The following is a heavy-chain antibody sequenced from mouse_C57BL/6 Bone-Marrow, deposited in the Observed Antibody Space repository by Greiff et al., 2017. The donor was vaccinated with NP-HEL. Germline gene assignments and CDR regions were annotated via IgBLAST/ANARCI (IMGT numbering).Heavy chain of an antibody. CDR2: ISSGSSTI. CDR1: GFTFSDYG. Sequence: EVQLVESGGGLVKPGGSLKLSCAASGFTFSDYGMHWVRQAPEKGLEWVAYISSGSSTIYYADTVKGRFTISRDNAKNTLFRQMTSLSSEDTAMYYCARRDYYGSSSFWYFDVWGTGTTVTVSS. V-gene: IGHV5-17*01. D-gene: IGHD1-1*01. J-gene: IGHJ1*03. CDR3: ARRDYYGSSSFWYFDV.